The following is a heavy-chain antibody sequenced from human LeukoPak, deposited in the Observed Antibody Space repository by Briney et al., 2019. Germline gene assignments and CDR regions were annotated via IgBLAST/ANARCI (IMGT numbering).Heavy chain of an antibody. Sequence: GGSLRLSCAASGFTFSSYWMSWVRPAPGKGLEWVANIKQDGSEKYYVDSVKGRFTISRDNAKNSLYLQMNSLRAEDTAVHYCASIAAAGGFDYWGQGTLVTVSS. D-gene: IGHD6-13*01. CDR3: ASIAAAGGFDY. CDR2: IKQDGSEK. V-gene: IGHV3-7*01. J-gene: IGHJ4*02. CDR1: GFTFSSYW.